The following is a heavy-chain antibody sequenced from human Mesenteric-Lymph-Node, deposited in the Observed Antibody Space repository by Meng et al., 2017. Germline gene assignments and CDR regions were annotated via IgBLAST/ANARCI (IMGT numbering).Heavy chain of an antibody. Sequence: QVHLAQSGAEVRKPDAAVRLSCKTSGYTFTDYYINWVRQAPGQGLEWMGRITPRNGDTTYGQKFQGRVTMTRDTSISTAYMELSSLRSDDTAMYYCVRDCSSITCSPWGQGSLVTVSS. V-gene: IGHV1-2*06. D-gene: IGHD2-2*01. CDR1: GYTFTDYY. J-gene: IGHJ5*02. CDR2: ITPRNGDT. CDR3: VRDCSSITCSP.